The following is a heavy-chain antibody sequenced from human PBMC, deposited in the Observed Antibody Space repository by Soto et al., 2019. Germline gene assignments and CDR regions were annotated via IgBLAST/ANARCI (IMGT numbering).Heavy chain of an antibody. J-gene: IGHJ6*02. CDR1: GGSVSGYY. D-gene: IGHD1-26*01. CDR3: ARGSIVGGTGRYYGMDV. CDR2: INHSGST. V-gene: IGHV4-34*01. Sequence: SETLSLTCAVSGGSVSGYYWSWIRQPPGKGLEWIGEINHSGSTNYNPYLKSRVTISVDTSKNQFSLKLSSGTAADTAVYYCARGSIVGGTGRYYGMDVWGQGTTVTVSS.